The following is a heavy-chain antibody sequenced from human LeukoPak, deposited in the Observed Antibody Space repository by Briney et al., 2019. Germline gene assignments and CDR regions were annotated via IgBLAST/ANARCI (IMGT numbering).Heavy chain of an antibody. J-gene: IGHJ4*02. D-gene: IGHD6-13*01. CDR3: ARDIVAAALYYFDY. CDR2: ISSSAI. V-gene: IGHV3-48*01. Sequence: GGSLRLSCATSGFTFTNYGINWVRQAPGKGLEWVAYISSSAILYADSVKGRFTISRDTARNSLYLEMNSLRVEDTAVYYCARDIVAAALYYFDYWGQGTLVTVSS. CDR1: GFTFTNYG.